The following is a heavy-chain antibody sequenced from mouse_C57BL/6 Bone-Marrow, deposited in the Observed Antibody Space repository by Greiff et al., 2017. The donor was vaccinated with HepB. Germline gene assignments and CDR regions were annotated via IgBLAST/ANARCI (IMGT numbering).Heavy chain of an antibody. CDR3: ARKGGYYAMDY. V-gene: IGHV1-81*01. D-gene: IGHD1-1*02. CDR1: GYTFTSYG. CDR2: IYPRSGNT. J-gene: IGHJ4*01. Sequence: VQVVESGAELARPGASVKLSCKASGYTFTSYGISWVKQRTGQGLEWIGEIYPRSGNTYYNEKFKGKATLTADKSSSTAYMELRSLTSEDSAVYFCARKGGYYAMDYWGQGTSVTVSS.